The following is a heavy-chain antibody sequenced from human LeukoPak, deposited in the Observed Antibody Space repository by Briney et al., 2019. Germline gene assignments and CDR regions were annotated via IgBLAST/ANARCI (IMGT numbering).Heavy chain of an antibody. CDR2: IIPIFCTA. D-gene: IGHD3-3*01. CDR3: ARDPPTDYDFWSGYFDY. Sequence: SVKVSCKAPGGTFSSYANSWVRQAPGQGPEWMGRIIPIFCTANYAQKFQGRVTITTDESTSTAYMELSSLRSEDTAVYYCARDPPTDYDFWSGYFDYWGQGTLVTVSS. J-gene: IGHJ4*02. V-gene: IGHV1-69*05. CDR1: GGTFSSYA.